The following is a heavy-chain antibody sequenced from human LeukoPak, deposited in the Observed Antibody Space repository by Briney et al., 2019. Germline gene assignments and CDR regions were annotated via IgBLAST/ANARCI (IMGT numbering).Heavy chain of an antibody. D-gene: IGHD4-23*01. J-gene: IGHJ6*02. CDR3: ARDPPVVTPWHYYGMDV. Sequence: GGFLRLSCAASGFTFSSYSMNWVRQAPGKGLEWVSSISSSSSYIYYADSVKGRFTISGDNAKNSLYLQMNSLRAEDTAVYYCARDPPVVTPWHYYGMDVWGQGTTVTVSS. CDR1: GFTFSSYS. CDR2: ISSSSSYI. V-gene: IGHV3-21*01.